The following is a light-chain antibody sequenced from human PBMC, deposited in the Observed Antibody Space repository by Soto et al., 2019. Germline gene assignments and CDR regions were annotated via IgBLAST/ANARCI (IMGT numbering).Light chain of an antibody. Sequence: EFVLTQSPGTLSLSPGERATLSCRASQTVRNNYLAWYQQKPGQAPRLLIYDASSRATGIPDRFSGSGSGTDFTLTINRLEPEDFAVYYCQQYGRSVPITFGQGTRLE. CDR3: QQYGRSVPIT. CDR1: QTVRNNY. V-gene: IGKV3-20*01. CDR2: DAS. J-gene: IGKJ5*01.